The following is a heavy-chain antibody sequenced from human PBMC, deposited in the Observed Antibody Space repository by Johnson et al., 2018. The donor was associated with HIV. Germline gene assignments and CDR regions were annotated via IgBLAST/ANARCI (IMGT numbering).Heavy chain of an antibody. J-gene: IGHJ3*01. CDR3: ARDGKYSSIGPDAFDV. CDR2: IYSGGST. D-gene: IGHD6-13*01. Sequence: VQLVESGGGLVQRGGSLRLSCAASGFTVSSNYMTWVRQAPGKGLEWVSGIYSGGSTYYADSVKGRFHISRDQSENTLYLQMNSLRPEDTAVYFCARDGKYSSIGPDAFDVWGQGTMVAVSS. V-gene: IGHV3-66*02. CDR1: GFTVSSNY.